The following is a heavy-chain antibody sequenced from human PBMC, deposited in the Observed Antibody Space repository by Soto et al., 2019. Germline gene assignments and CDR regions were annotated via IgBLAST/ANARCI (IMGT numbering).Heavy chain of an antibody. J-gene: IGHJ6*03. CDR1: GYSFTSYW. CDR3: ARAAQRGYSYGPYYYMDV. CDR2: IYPGDSDT. D-gene: IGHD5-18*01. Sequence: GESLKISCKGSGYSFTSYWIGWVRQMPGKGLEWMGIIYPGDSDTRYSPSFQGQVTISADKSISTAYLQWSSLKASDTAMYYCARAAQRGYSYGPYYYMDVWGKGTTVTVSS. V-gene: IGHV5-51*01.